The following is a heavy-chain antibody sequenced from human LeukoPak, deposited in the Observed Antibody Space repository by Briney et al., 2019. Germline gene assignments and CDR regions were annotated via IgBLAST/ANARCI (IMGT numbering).Heavy chain of an antibody. CDR3: ARLEAAAGLFDY. CDR2: IYYSGST. CDR1: GGSISNYY. D-gene: IGHD6-13*01. Sequence: SETLSLTCTVSGGSISNYYWSWIRQPPGKGLEWIGYIYYSGSTNYNPSLKSRVTISVDTSKNQFSLKLSSVTAADTAVYYCARLEAAAGLFDYWGQGTLVTVSS. J-gene: IGHJ4*02. V-gene: IGHV4-59*08.